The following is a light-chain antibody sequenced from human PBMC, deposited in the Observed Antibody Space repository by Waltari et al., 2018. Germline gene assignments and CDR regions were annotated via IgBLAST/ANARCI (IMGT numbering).Light chain of an antibody. CDR2: GKE. V-gene: IGLV3-19*01. CDR3: HSRKGSDNQVV. CDR1: SLRTSY. Sequence: SSELTQGPDVSVALGQTVKITCQGDSLRTSYASWYQVKPGQAPVLVLFGKEKRPSGIPDRISGYSSVTTSSLTITGAQAEDEADYYCHSRKGSDNQVVFGGGTKLTVL. J-gene: IGLJ3*02.